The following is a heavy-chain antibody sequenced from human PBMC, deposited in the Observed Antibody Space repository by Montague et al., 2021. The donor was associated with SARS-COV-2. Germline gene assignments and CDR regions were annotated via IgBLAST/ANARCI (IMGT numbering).Heavy chain of an antibody. CDR3: AKDPGAYSSSWYPGWFDP. J-gene: IGHJ5*02. V-gene: IGHV3-23*01. CDR2: ISGSGGST. Sequence: SLRLSCAASGFTFSSYAMSWVRQAPGKGLEWVSAISGSGGSTYYADSVKGRFTISRDNSKNTLYLQMNSLRAEGTAVYYCAKDPGAYSSSWYPGWFDPWGQGTLVTVSS. CDR1: GFTFSSYA. D-gene: IGHD6-13*01.